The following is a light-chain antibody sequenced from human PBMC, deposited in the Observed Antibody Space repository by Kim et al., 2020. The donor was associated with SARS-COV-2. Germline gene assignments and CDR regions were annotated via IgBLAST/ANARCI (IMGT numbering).Light chain of an antibody. CDR1: QTIDSS. CDR2: GTS. J-gene: IGKJ1*01. CDR3: HQYNNWPSWT. Sequence: EIVMTQCPATLSVSPGERVALSCRASQTIDSSLAWYQRKPGQAPRLLIYGTSTRAYGIPARFSGSRSGTEFTLTISSLQAEDFAVYYCHQYNNWPSWTFGQGTKVEI. V-gene: IGKV3-15*01.